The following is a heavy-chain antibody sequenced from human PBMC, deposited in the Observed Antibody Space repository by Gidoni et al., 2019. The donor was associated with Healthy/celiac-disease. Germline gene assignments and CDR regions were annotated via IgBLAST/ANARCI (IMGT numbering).Heavy chain of an antibody. CDR2: TYYRSKWYN. CDR1: VAIVSLNSAA. V-gene: IGHV6-1*01. CDR3: ARGRYSSGWYIP. D-gene: IGHD6-19*01. Sequence: QVQLPQSGPGLVKPSQTLSLTCAIPVAIVSLNSAAWNWIRQSPSRGLEWLGRTYYRSKWYNDYAVSVKSRITINPDTSKNQFSLQLNSVTPEDTAVYYCARGRYSSGWYIPWGQGTLVTVSS. J-gene: IGHJ5*02.